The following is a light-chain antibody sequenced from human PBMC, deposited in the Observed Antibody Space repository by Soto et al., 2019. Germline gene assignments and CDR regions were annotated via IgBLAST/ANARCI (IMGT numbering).Light chain of an antibody. J-gene: IGLJ1*01. CDR1: NIGAKS. CDR2: DDS. Sequence: YELTQPPSVSVAPGQTARITCGGNNIGAKSVLWYQQKPGQAPVVVVYDDSDRPSGIPERFSGSNSGNTATLTISGVEAGDEADYYCQVWDTSSDHPFGTGTKVTVL. CDR3: QVWDTSSDHP. V-gene: IGLV3-21*02.